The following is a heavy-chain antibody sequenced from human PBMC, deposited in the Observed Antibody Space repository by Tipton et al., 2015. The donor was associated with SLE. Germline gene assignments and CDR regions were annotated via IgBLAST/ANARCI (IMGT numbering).Heavy chain of an antibody. J-gene: IGHJ3*02. D-gene: IGHD2-15*01. Sequence: QSGAEVKKPGESLKISCKGSGYSFTSYWIGWVRQMPGKGLEWMGIIYPGDSDTRYSPSFQGQVTISADKSISTAYLQWSSLKASDTAMYYCAWGYCSGGSCRGPDAFDIWGQGTMVTVSS. CDR3: AWGYCSGGSCRGPDAFDI. CDR1: GYSFTSYW. V-gene: IGHV5-51*03. CDR2: IYPGDSDT.